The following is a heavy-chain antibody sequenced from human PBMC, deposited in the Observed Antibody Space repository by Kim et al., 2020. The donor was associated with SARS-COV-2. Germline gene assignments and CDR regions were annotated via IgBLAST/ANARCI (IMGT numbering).Heavy chain of an antibody. CDR2: T. J-gene: IGHJ4*02. V-gene: IGHV3-23*01. D-gene: IGHD3-9*01. Sequence: TDYVDSVKGRFTTSRDNSKNSRYWQMSTLRADDTAVYYCMKGGCGSIWDYWGQGTLVTVSS. CDR3: MKGGCGSIWDY.